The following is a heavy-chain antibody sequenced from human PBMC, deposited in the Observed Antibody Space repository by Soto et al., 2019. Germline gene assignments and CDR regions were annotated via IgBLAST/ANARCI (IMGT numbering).Heavy chain of an antibody. CDR3: ARAGGTTVTGLWHFDS. CDR1: GFTFNTYS. CDR2: IWYDGTQK. V-gene: IGHV3-33*01. D-gene: IGHD4-17*01. J-gene: IGHJ4*02. Sequence: GGSLRLSCEASGFTFNTYSMHWVRQPPGRGLEWLAAIWYDGTQKYYADSVKGRFIISRDNSKKTLYLEMNSLRAEDTAVYYCARAGGTTVTGLWHFDSWGQGTLVTVSS.